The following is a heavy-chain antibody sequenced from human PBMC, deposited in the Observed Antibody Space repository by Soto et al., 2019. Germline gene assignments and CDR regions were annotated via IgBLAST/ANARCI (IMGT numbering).Heavy chain of an antibody. Sequence: QVQLQESGPGLVKPSQTLSLTCTVSGGSISSGGYYWGWIRQHPGKGLEWIGYIYYSGSTYYNPSLKSRVTITVDTSKNQCSLKLSSVTAADTGVHYCAIDWSGSNYYYGMDVWGQGTTVTVSS. CDR2: IYYSGST. J-gene: IGHJ6*02. CDR1: GGSISSGGYY. CDR3: AIDWSGSNYYYGMDV. D-gene: IGHD6-25*01. V-gene: IGHV4-31*03.